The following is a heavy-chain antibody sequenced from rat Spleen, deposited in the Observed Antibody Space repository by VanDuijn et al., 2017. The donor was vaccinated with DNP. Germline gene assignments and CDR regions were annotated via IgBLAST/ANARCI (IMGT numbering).Heavy chain of an antibody. CDR1: GFTFSDYA. CDR3: ARGARTEAVYWFAY. D-gene: IGHD1-11*01. V-gene: IGHV5-17*01. J-gene: IGHJ3*01. Sequence: EVQLVESGGGLVQPGRSLKLSCAASGFTFSDYAMAWVRQAPKKGLEWVATISYDGSRTYYRDSVKGRFTISRDNAKSTLYLQMDSLRSEDTATYYWARGARTEAVYWFAYWGQGTLVTVSS. CDR2: ISYDGSRT.